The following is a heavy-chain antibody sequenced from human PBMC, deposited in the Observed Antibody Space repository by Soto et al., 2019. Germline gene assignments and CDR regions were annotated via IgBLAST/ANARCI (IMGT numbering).Heavy chain of an antibody. D-gene: IGHD1-26*01. CDR1: GGSFSGYY. V-gene: IGHV4-34*01. Sequence: PSETLSLTCAVYGGSFSGYYWSWIRQPPGKGLEWIGEINHSGSTNYNPSLKSRVTISVDTSKNQFSLKLSSVTAADTAVYYCARGEYSGSSYWGQGTLVTVYS. CDR3: ARGEYSGSSY. CDR2: INHSGST. J-gene: IGHJ4*02.